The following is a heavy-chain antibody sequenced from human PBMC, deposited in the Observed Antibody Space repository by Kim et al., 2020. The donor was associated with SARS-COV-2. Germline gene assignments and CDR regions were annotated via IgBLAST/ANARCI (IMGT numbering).Heavy chain of an antibody. D-gene: IGHD1-26*01. CDR2: GRP. J-gene: IGHJ5*02. CDR3: ARGVGATTS. Sequence: GRPDYTPPHKMRATISVDTSKNQFSLKLSSVTAADTAVYYCARGVGATTSWGQGTLVTVSS. V-gene: IGHV4-39*07.